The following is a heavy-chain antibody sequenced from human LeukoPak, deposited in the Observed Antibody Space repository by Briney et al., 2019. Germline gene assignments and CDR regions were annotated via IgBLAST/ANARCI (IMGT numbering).Heavy chain of an antibody. CDR2: IGRQGDSDVT. CDR1: GLTFSGSG. D-gene: IGHD3-9*01. V-gene: IGHV3-73*01. CDR3: AGDYNFLTGLNY. J-gene: IGHJ4*02. Sequence: AWGSLKLSCAASGLTFSGSGIHWVRQASGKGLEWLGRIGRQGDSDVTRYAASLKGKFTISRVDSRNTAYLQMNSLKTEDTAVYYCAGDYNFLTGLNYWGQGTLVTVSS.